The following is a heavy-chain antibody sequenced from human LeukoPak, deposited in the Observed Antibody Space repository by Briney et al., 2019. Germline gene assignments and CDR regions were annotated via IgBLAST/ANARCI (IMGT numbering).Heavy chain of an antibody. D-gene: IGHD6-19*01. CDR2: FDPEDGET. J-gene: IGHJ1*01. CDR1: GYTLTELS. V-gene: IGHV1-24*01. Sequence: ASVKVSCKVSGYTLTELSMHWVRQAPGKGLEWMGGFDPEDGETIYAQKFQGRVTMTEDTSTDTAYMELSSLRSEDTAVYYCATDMVYSSGWPNFQHWGQGTLVTVSS. CDR3: ATDMVYSSGWPNFQH.